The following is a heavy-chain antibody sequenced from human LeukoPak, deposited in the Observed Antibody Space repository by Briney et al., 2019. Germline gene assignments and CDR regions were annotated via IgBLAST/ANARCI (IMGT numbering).Heavy chain of an antibody. V-gene: IGHV4-31*03. CDR1: GDSISSGGYS. D-gene: IGHD3-22*01. J-gene: IGHJ3*02. Sequence: SETLSLTCTVSGDSISSGGYSWSWIRQHPGKGLEWIGYSYYRGSTYYNPSLKSRITISVDTSENQFSLKLSSVTAADTAVYYCARGNYYYDSSGYYWGTDAFDIWGQGTMVTVSS. CDR2: SYYRGST. CDR3: ARGNYYYDSSGYYWGTDAFDI.